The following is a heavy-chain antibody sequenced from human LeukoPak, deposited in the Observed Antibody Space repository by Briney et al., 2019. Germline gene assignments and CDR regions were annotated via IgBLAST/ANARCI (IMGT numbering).Heavy chain of an antibody. CDR1: GGSISSGSYY. CDR3: ARGTASSSSPLYYFDY. Sequence: PSQTLPLTCTVSGGSISSGSYYWSWIRQPAGKGLEWIGRIYTSGSTNYNPSLKSRVTISVDTSKNQFSLKLSSVTAADTAVYYCARGTASSSSPLYYFDYWGQGTLVTVSS. D-gene: IGHD6-6*01. J-gene: IGHJ4*02. V-gene: IGHV4-61*02. CDR2: IYTSGST.